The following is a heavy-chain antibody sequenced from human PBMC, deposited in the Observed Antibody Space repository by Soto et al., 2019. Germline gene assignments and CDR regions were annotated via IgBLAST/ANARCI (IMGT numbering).Heavy chain of an antibody. CDR1: GFIFSNYW. D-gene: IGHD3-10*01. J-gene: IGHJ4*02. V-gene: IGHV3-74*03. CDR2: IKPDGSLT. CDR3: ARDEGVPMVRGFDK. Sequence: EAQLVQSGGGLVQPGGSMRLSCAASGFIFSNYWMHWVRQAPGKGLVSVSSIKPDGSLTPYANSVKGRFTISRDNAQNTVYLQMNSLRAEDTAIYYCARDEGVPMVRGFDKWGQGILVAVSS.